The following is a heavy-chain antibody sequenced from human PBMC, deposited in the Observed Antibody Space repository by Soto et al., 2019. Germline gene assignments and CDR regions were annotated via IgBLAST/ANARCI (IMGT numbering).Heavy chain of an antibody. CDR3: ATSLDV. CDR1: GFTFRSHA. V-gene: IGHV3-23*01. J-gene: IGHJ6*02. Sequence: GGSLRLSCAASGFTFRSHAMTCVRQAPGKGLECVSSISGGGTSTYYADSVKGRFTISRDNAKNSLYLQMNSLRAEDTAVYYCATSLDVWGQGTTVTVSS. CDR2: ISGGGTST.